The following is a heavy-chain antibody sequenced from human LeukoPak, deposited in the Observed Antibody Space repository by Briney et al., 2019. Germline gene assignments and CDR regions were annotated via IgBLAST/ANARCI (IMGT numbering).Heavy chain of an antibody. Sequence: ASVKVSCKVSGYTLTELSMHWVRQAPGKGLEWMGGFDPEDGETTYAQKFQGRVTMTEDTSTDTAYMELSSLRSEDTAVYYCATGNMVRGVIIGAVFDYWGQGTLVTVSS. CDR1: GYTLTELS. J-gene: IGHJ4*02. D-gene: IGHD3-10*01. CDR3: ATGNMVRGVIIGAVFDY. V-gene: IGHV1-24*01. CDR2: FDPEDGET.